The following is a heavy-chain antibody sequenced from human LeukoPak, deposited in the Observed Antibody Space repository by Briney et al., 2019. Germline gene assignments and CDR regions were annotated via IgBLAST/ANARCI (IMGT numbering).Heavy chain of an antibody. CDR2: LSHSGGRT. J-gene: IGHJ4*02. D-gene: IGHD3/OR15-3a*01. V-gene: IGHV3-23*01. CDR1: GFTFNTYA. Sequence: GGSLRLSCAASGFTFNTYAMSWVRQAPGKGLEWVAALSHSGGRTYYADSVEGRFTISRDTSKNTLYLQINSLRAEDTAVYYCAKGVDYQKLEHWGQGTLVTVSS. CDR3: AKGVDYQKLEH.